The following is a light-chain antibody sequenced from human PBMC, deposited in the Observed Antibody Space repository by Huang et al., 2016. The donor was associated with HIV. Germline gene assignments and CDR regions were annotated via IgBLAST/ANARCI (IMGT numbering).Light chain of an antibody. Sequence: EIVMTQSPATLSGSPGERATLSCRASESISNNLAWYQQKPGQAPRLLIHGASTRATGIPARFSGSGSGTEFTLTISSLQSEDFAVYYCQQYNNWPPWTFGQGTKVEIK. V-gene: IGKV3-15*01. CDR1: ESISNN. CDR3: QQYNNWPPWT. J-gene: IGKJ1*01. CDR2: GAS.